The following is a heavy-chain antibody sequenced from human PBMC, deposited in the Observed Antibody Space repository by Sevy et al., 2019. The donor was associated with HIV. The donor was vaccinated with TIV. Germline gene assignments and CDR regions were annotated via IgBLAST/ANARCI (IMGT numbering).Heavy chain of an antibody. J-gene: IGHJ6*02. Sequence: ASVKVSCKVSGYTLTKLPMHWVRQAPGKGLEWMGGFDPEDGETIYAQRFQGRVTMTEDTSTDTAYMELSSLRSEDTAVYYCPTLDFWSENPFYGTDVWGQGTTVTVSS. CDR1: GYTLTKLP. CDR3: PTLDFWSENPFYGTDV. D-gene: IGHD3-3*01. V-gene: IGHV1-24*01. CDR2: FDPEDGET.